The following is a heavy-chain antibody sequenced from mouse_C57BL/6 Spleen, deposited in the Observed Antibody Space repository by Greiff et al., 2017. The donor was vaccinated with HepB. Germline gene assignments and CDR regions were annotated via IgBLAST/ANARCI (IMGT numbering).Heavy chain of an antibody. CDR2: INPSTGGT. J-gene: IGHJ1*03. CDR1: GYSFTGYY. D-gene: IGHD2-3*01. CDR3: ARVGGYYEYFDV. V-gene: IGHV1-42*01. Sequence: VQLQQSGPELVKPGASVKISCKASGYSFTGYYMNWVKQSPEKSLEWIGEINPSTGGTTYNQKFKAKATLTVDKSSSTAYMQLKSLTSEDSAVYYCARVGGYYEYFDVWGTGTTVTVSS.